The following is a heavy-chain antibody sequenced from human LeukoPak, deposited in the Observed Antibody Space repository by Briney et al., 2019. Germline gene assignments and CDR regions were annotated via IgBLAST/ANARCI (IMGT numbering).Heavy chain of an antibody. CDR1: GYTFTSYG. CDR2: ISAYNGNT. J-gene: IGHJ3*02. CDR3: ARDSFYDFWSGYYKDDAFDI. Sequence: EASVKVSCKASGYTFTSYGISWVRQAPGQGLEWMGWISAYNGNTNYAQKLQGRVTMTTDTSTSTAYMELRSLRSDDTDVYYCARDSFYDFWSGYYKDDAFDIWGQGTMVTVSS. V-gene: IGHV1-18*01. D-gene: IGHD3-3*01.